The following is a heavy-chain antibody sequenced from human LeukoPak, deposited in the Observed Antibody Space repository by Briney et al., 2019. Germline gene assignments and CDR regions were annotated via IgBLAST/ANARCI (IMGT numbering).Heavy chain of an antibody. J-gene: IGHJ4*02. V-gene: IGHV1-69*05. D-gene: IGHD3-9*01. CDR3: ARVIFDILTGYPTQLSDY. CDR1: GGTFSSYA. Sequence: GASVKVSCKASGGTFSSYAISWVRQAPGQGLEWMGRIIPIFVTANYAQKFQGMVTITTDESTSTAYMELSSLRSEDTAVYYCARVIFDILTGYPTQLSDYWGQGTLVTVSS. CDR2: IIPIFVTA.